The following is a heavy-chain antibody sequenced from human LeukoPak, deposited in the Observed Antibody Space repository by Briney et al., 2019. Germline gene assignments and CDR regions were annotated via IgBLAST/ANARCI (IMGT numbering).Heavy chain of an antibody. CDR2: INHSGST. Sequence: PSETLSLTCAVYGGSFSGYYWSWIRQPPGKGLEWIGEINHSGSTNYNPSLKSRVTISVDTSKNQFSLKLSSVTAADTAVYYCARHEVTMIVVPSAFDIWGQGTMVTVSS. CDR3: ARHEVTMIVVPSAFDI. CDR1: GGSFSGYY. D-gene: IGHD3-22*01. V-gene: IGHV4-34*01. J-gene: IGHJ3*02.